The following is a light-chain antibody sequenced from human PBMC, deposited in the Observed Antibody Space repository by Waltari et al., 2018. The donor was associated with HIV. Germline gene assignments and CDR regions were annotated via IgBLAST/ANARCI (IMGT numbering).Light chain of an antibody. CDR3: SSYVGSSTSWL. Sequence: QSALTQPASVSGSPGQSIVISGTGTSADVGYYNYVSWYQQHPGKVPKLVIYDVTSRPSGVSNRFSGSKSGNTASLTISGLRADDEADYYCSSYVGSSTSWLFGGGTKLTV. CDR2: DVT. V-gene: IGLV2-14*03. J-gene: IGLJ3*02. CDR1: SADVGYYNY.